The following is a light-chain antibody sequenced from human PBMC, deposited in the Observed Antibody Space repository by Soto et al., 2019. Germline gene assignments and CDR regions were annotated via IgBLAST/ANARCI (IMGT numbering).Light chain of an antibody. CDR2: EVS. CDR1: SSDVGGYNF. Sequence: QSALTQPASVSGSPGQSITISCTGTSSDVGGYNFVSWYQQHPGKAPQLMIYEVSYRPSGISNRFSGSKSGNTASLTISGRQAEDEADYYCSSYTSSSTLHVFGTGTKLTVL. V-gene: IGLV2-14*01. CDR3: SSYTSSSTLHV. J-gene: IGLJ1*01.